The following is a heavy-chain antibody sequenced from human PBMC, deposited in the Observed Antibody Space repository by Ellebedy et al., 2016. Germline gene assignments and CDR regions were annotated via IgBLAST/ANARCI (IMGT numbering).Heavy chain of an antibody. CDR1: GFTFDDYT. Sequence: GGSLRLSCAASGFTFDDYTMHWVRQAPGKGLEWVSLISWDGGSTYYADSVKGRFTISRDNSKNTLYLQMNSLRAEDTAVYYCARGVRGEVNWGQGTLVTVSS. J-gene: IGHJ4*02. CDR2: ISWDGGST. CDR3: ARGVRGEVN. V-gene: IGHV3-43*01. D-gene: IGHD2-21*01.